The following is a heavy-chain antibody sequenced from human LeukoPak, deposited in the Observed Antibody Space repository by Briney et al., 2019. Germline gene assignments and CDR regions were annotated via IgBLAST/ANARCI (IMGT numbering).Heavy chain of an antibody. CDR2: IYYSGST. CDR3: ARDRSSGSLESSFDY. Sequence: SETLSLTCTVSGGSISSYYWSWIRQPPGKGLEWIGYIYYSGSTNYDPSLKSRVTISVDTSKNQFSLKLSSVTAADTAVYYCARDRSSGSLESSFDYWGQGTLVTVSS. V-gene: IGHV4-59*01. D-gene: IGHD1-26*01. CDR1: GGSISSYY. J-gene: IGHJ4*02.